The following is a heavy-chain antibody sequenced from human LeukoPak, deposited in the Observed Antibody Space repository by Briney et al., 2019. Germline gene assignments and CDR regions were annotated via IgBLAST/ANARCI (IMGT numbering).Heavy chain of an antibody. Sequence: SVKVSCKASGCTFSSYAISWVRQAPGQGLEWMGRISPIFCTSNYAQKFQGRVTITTDESTSTDYMELSSLRSEDTAVYYCARVYYDSSGYYHHFDYWGQGTLVTVSS. V-gene: IGHV1-69*05. CDR2: ISPIFCTS. CDR3: ARVYYDSSGYYHHFDY. CDR1: GCTFSSYA. J-gene: IGHJ4*02. D-gene: IGHD3-22*01.